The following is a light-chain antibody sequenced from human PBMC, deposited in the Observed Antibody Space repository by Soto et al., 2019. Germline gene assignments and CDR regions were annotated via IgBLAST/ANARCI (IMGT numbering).Light chain of an antibody. CDR3: QVWDSGSDHWV. CDR1: NIGSKR. J-gene: IGLJ3*02. V-gene: IGLV3-21*02. CDR2: DDI. Sequence: SYELTQPPSVAVAPGQTARIPCGGNNIGSKRVNWYQQKPGQAPVLVVYDDIDRPSGIPERFSGSNSGNTATLTISRGEAGDEADYYCQVWDSGSDHWVFGGGTKLTVL.